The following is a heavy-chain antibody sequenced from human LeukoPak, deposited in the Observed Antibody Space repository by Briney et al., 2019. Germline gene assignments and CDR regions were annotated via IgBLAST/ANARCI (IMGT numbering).Heavy chain of an antibody. CDR1: GFTFSSYA. CDR3: AKDQIVGYCSGGSCYPVDH. CDR2: ISGSGGST. Sequence: PGGCLRLSCAASGFTFSSYAMSWGRQAPGKGLEWVSAISGSGGSTYYADSVKGRFTISRDNSKNTLYLQMNSLRAEDTAVYYCAKDQIVGYCSGGSCYPVDHWGQGTLAIVSS. D-gene: IGHD2-15*01. V-gene: IGHV3-23*01. J-gene: IGHJ4*02.